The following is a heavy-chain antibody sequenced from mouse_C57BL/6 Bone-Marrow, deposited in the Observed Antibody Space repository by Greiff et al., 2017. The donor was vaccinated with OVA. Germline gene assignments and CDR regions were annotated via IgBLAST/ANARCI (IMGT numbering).Heavy chain of an antibody. CDR1: GYTFTSYW. CDR2: IDPSDSYT. CDR3: ARVGWLLDY. Sequence: VQLQQSGAELVRPGTSVKLSCKASGYTFTSYWMHWVKQRPGQGLEWIGVIDPSDSYTNYNQKFKGKATLTVDTSSSTAYMQLSSLTSEDSAVYYCARVGWLLDYWGQGTTLTVSS. J-gene: IGHJ2*01. V-gene: IGHV1-59*01. D-gene: IGHD2-2*01.